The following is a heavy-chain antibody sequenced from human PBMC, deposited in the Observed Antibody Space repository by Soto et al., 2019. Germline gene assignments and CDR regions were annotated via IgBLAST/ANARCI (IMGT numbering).Heavy chain of an antibody. V-gene: IGHV3-13*01. CDR3: ARTDRDFYGLDV. CDR1: GFTFRNYD. J-gene: IGHJ6*02. CDR2: ISAAGDT. Sequence: EVQLVESGGGLVQPGGSLRLSCEASGFTFRNYDMHWVRQGTGKGLEWVSGISAAGDTDYADSVEGRFTISRENAQNSFFLPMNSLRVGDTAVYYCARTDRDFYGLDVWGQGTTVIVSS.